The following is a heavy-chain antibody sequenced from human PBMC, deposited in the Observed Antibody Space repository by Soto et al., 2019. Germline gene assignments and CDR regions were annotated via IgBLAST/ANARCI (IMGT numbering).Heavy chain of an antibody. J-gene: IGHJ6*02. D-gene: IGHD1-1*01. Sequence: PGGSLRRSCTASGFTFSDFSMHWVRQASGKVLEWVGRIRSKANNYATAYASSVKGRFIISRDDTTNTAYLQMNRLKTEDTAVYYCIRHNGNDATVSGMDVWGQGTTVTVSS. CDR2: IRSKANNYAT. V-gene: IGHV3-73*01. CDR3: IRHNGNDATVSGMDV. CDR1: GFTFSDFS.